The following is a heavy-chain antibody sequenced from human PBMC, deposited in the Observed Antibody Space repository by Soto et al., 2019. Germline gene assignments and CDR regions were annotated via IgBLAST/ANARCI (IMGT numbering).Heavy chain of an antibody. D-gene: IGHD3-3*01. CDR2: IKQDGSEK. J-gene: IGHJ4*02. V-gene: IGHV3-7*01. CDR1: GFTFSSYW. CDR3: ARDGDFWSGYLGFFDY. Sequence: GGSLRLSCAASGFTFSSYWMSWVRQAPGKGLEWVANIKQDGSEKYYVDSVKGRFTISRDNAKNSLYLQMNSLRAEDTAVYYCARDGDFWSGYLGFFDYWGQGTLVTVSS.